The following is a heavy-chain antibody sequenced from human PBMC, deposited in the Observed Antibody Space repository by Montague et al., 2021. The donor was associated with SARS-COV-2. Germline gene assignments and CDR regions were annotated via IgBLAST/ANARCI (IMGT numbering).Heavy chain of an antibody. D-gene: IGHD2-15*01. Sequence: SETLSLTCTVSGASITSSNWWNWVHQPPGKGLEWIGQIYHSGSTNYNPSLKSRLTLSLDKSKNQFSLNLSSVTAADTAVYYCAKQIQQVVLSPAKLTNWFDPWGLGTLVTVAA. CDR2: IYHSGST. CDR1: GASITSSNW. V-gene: IGHV4-4*02. J-gene: IGHJ5*02. CDR3: AKQIQQVVLSPAKLTNWFDP.